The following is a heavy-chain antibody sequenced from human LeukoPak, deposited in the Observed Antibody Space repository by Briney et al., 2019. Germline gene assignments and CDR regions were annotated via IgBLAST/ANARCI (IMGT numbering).Heavy chain of an antibody. CDR2: INPNSGGT. CDR1: GYTFTSYY. CDR3: AREKDTASGGGYYGMDV. J-gene: IGHJ6*02. D-gene: IGHD1-26*01. Sequence: ASVKVSCKASGYTFTSYYMHWVRQAPGQGLEWMGWINPNSGGTNYAQKFQGWVTMTRDTSISTAYMELSRLRSDDTAVYYCAREKDTASGGGYYGMDVWGQGTTVTVSS. V-gene: IGHV1-2*04.